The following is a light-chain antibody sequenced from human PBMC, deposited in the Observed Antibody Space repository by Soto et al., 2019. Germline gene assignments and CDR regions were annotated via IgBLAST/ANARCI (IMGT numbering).Light chain of an antibody. J-gene: IGKJ5*01. CDR3: QQRSNWPPVFT. CDR1: QSFSSY. CDR2: DAS. V-gene: IGKV3-11*01. Sequence: EIVLSQSPATLSLSPGERVTLSCRASQSFSSYLAWYQQKPGQAPRLVIYDASRRATGIPARFSGSGSGTEFTLTISSLEPEDFAVYYCQQRSNWPPVFTFGQGTRLEIK.